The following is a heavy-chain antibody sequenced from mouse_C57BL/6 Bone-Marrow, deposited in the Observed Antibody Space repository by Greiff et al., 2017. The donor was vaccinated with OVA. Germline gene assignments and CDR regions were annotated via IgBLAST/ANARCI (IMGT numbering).Heavy chain of an antibody. Sequence: EVQLQQSGAELVRPGASVKLSCTASGFNIKDDYMHWVKQRPEQGLEWIGWIDPENGDTEYASKFQGKATITADTSSNTAYLQLSSLTSEDTAVYYCTTRAQGAYWGQGTLVTVSA. J-gene: IGHJ3*01. CDR2: IDPENGDT. D-gene: IGHD3-3*01. V-gene: IGHV14-4*01. CDR1: GFNIKDDY. CDR3: TTRAQGAY.